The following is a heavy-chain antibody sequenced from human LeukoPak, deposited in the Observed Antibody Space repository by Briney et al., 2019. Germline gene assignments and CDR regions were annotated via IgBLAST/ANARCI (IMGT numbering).Heavy chain of an antibody. V-gene: IGHV4-39*07. Sequence: SETLSLTCTVSGGSISSSSYYWGWIRQPPGKGLEWIGSIYYSGSTYYNPSLKSRVTISVDTSKNQFSLKLSSVTAADTAVYYCARGYSGYDSFFDYWGQGTLVTVSS. CDR1: GGSISSSSYY. CDR2: IYYSGST. J-gene: IGHJ4*02. CDR3: ARGYSGYDSFFDY. D-gene: IGHD5-12*01.